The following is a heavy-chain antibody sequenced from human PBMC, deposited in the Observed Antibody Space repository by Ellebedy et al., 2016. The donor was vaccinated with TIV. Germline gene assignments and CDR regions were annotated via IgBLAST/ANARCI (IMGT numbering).Heavy chain of an antibody. CDR1: GFTFSSYA. CDR2: ISYDGSNK. D-gene: IGHD6-13*01. Sequence: GESLKISXAASGFTFSSYAMHWVRQAPGKGLEWVAVISYDGSNKYYADSVKGRFTISRDNSKNTLYLQMNSLRAEDTAVYYCARDLGLGIAAAGTGYWGQGTLVTVSS. CDR3: ARDLGLGIAAAGTGY. J-gene: IGHJ4*02. V-gene: IGHV3-30-3*01.